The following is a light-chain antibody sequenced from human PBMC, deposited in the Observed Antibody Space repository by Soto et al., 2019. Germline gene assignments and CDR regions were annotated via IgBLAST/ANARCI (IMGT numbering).Light chain of an antibody. CDR2: QDD. Sequence: SYELTQPPSVSVSPGQTASITCSGDKLGDTYSCWYQQKPGHSPVLVIYQDDKRPSGIPERFSGSNSGNTATLTISGTQAMDDADYYCQAWHSTTPVVFGGGTKVTVL. CDR3: QAWHSTTPVV. J-gene: IGLJ2*01. CDR1: KLGDTY. V-gene: IGLV3-1*01.